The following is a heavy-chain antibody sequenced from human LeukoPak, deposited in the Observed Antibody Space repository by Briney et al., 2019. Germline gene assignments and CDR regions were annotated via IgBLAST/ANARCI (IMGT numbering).Heavy chain of an antibody. CDR3: AKDRGNYEYSFDY. V-gene: IGHV3-7*03. D-gene: IGHD1-7*01. CDR1: GFTFSSYW. J-gene: IGHJ4*02. Sequence: GGSLRLSCAASGFTFSSYWMSWVRQAPGKGLEWVANIKQDGSEKYYVDSVKGRFTISRDNAKNSLYLQMNSLRAEDTAVYYCAKDRGNYEYSFDYWGQGTLVPVSS. CDR2: IKQDGSEK.